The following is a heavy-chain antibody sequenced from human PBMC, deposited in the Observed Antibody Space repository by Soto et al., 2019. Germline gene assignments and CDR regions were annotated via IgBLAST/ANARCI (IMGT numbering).Heavy chain of an antibody. CDR2: IYYSGST. CDR1: GGSISSGGYY. Sequence: QVQLQESGPGLVKPSQTLSLTCTVSGGSISSGGYYWSWIRQHPGKGLEWIGYIYYSGSTYYNPSIKSLVTISVETSKTQFSLKLSSVTAADTAVYYCARDRRYYDSSGYSGWFDPWGQGTLVTVSS. J-gene: IGHJ5*02. CDR3: ARDRRYYDSSGYSGWFDP. D-gene: IGHD3-22*01. V-gene: IGHV4-31*01.